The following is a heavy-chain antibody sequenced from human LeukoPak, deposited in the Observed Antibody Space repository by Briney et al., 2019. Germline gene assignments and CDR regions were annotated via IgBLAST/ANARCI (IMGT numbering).Heavy chain of an antibody. V-gene: IGHV3-23*01. CDR3: AKDLEDFSGWYPLEY. D-gene: IGHD6-19*01. CDR2: ISGSGGST. J-gene: IGHJ4*02. CDR1: RFTFSNYA. Sequence: GGSLRLPCAASRFTFSNYAMSWVRQAPGKGLEWVSAISGSGGSTYYADSVKGRFTISRDNSKNTLYLQMNSLRAEDTAVYYCAKDLEDFSGWYPLEYWGQGTLVTVSS.